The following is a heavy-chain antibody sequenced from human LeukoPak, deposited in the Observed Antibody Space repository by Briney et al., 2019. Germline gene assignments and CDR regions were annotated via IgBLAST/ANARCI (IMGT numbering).Heavy chain of an antibody. Sequence: SETLSLTCTVSGGSISSYYWSWIRQPPGKGLEWIGYISNSGSTNYNPSLKSRVTISVDTSKNQFSLKLSSVTAADTAVYYCARDDHCSGGSCYSDYYYGMDVWGQGTTVTVSS. J-gene: IGHJ6*02. CDR3: ARDDHCSGGSCYSDYYYGMDV. V-gene: IGHV4-59*01. CDR2: ISNSGST. CDR1: GGSISSYY. D-gene: IGHD2-15*01.